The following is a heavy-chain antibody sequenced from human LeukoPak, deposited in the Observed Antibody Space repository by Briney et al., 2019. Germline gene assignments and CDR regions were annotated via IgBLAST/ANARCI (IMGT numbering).Heavy chain of an antibody. Sequence: ASVKVSCKASGYTFTSYAMHWVRQAPGQRLEWMGWINAGNGNTKYSQKFQGRVTITADESTSTAYMELSSLRSEDTAVYYCARVIIGPVAGNKFDYWGQGTLVTVSS. J-gene: IGHJ4*02. V-gene: IGHV1-3*01. CDR1: GYTFTSYA. CDR3: ARVIIGPVAGNKFDY. CDR2: INAGNGNT. D-gene: IGHD6-19*01.